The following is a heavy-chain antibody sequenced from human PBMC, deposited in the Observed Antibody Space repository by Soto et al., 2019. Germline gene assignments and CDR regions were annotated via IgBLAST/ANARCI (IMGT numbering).Heavy chain of an antibody. J-gene: IGHJ2*01. D-gene: IGHD4-4*01. CDR2: ISYDGSNK. CDR1: GFTFSSYA. CDR3: ARPLWRDDYNWGYFDL. Sequence: QVQLVESGGGVVQPGRSLRLSCAASGFTFSSYAMHWGRQAPGKGLEGVAVISYDGSNKYYADSVKGRFTISRDNSKNTLYLQMNSLRAEDTAVYYCARPLWRDDYNWGYFDLWGRGTLVTVSS. V-gene: IGHV3-30-3*01.